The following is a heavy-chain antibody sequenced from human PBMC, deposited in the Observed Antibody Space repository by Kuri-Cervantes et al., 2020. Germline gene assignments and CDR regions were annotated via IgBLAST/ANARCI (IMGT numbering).Heavy chain of an antibody. Sequence: GGSLRLSCAASGFTFSSYGMHWVRQAPGKGLEWVAVIWYDGSNKYYADSVKGRFTISRDNSKNTLYLQMNSLRAEDTAVYYCARGGFLDILTGLRGTDAFDIWGQGTMVTDSS. CDR3: ARGGFLDILTGLRGTDAFDI. J-gene: IGHJ3*02. CDR2: IWYDGSNK. D-gene: IGHD3-9*01. V-gene: IGHV3-33*01. CDR1: GFTFSSYG.